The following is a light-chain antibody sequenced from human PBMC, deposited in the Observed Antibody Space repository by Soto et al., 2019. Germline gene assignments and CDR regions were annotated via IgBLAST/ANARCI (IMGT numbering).Light chain of an antibody. V-gene: IGLV2-14*01. CDR3: SSYTSSSPYV. J-gene: IGLJ1*01. Sequence: QFALTQPASVSGSPGQSIAISCTGTSTDVGGYNYVSWYQQHPGKAPKLIIYDVTNRPSGVSNRFSGSKSGNTASLTISGLQAEDEADYYCSSYTSSSPYVFGTGTKVTVL. CDR1: STDVGGYNY. CDR2: DVT.